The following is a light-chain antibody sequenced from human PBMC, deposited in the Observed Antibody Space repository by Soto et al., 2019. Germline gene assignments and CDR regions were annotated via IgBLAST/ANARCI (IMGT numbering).Light chain of an antibody. J-gene: IGKJ4*01. CDR1: QSVSSN. CDR2: GAS. CDR3: QQYNNWPLT. Sequence: EIVLTQSPGTLSLSPGERVTLSCRASQSVSSNSAWYQQKPGQAPRLLIYGASARATGIPARFSGSGSGTEFTLTISSLQSEDFALYYCQQYNNWPLTFGGGTKVDIK. V-gene: IGKV3-15*01.